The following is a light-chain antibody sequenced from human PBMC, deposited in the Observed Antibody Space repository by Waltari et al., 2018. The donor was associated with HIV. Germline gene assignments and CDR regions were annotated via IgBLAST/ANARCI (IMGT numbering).Light chain of an antibody. CDR2: GAS. CDR3: QNYDSSPPYT. Sequence: EIVLTQSPGTLSLSPGETATLSCRASHRISSTSLAWYQQKPGQAPRFLIYGASSRATGIPDRFSGSGSGTDCTLTISRLEPEDFAVYYCQNYDSSPPYTFGQGTKLEIK. CDR1: HRISSTS. V-gene: IGKV3-20*01. J-gene: IGKJ2*01.